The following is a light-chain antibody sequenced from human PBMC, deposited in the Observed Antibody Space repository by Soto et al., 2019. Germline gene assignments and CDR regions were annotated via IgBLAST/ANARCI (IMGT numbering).Light chain of an antibody. J-gene: IGKJ1*01. Sequence: ETVLTQSPGTLSLSPGERATLSCRASQSVSTNYLAWYQQKPGQAPRLLIYGASSRATGISDKFNGSGSGTDFTLTISRLEPEDFAVYYCQQYDSSPWTFGQGTKVDIK. CDR2: GAS. CDR3: QQYDSSPWT. CDR1: QSVSTNY. V-gene: IGKV3-20*01.